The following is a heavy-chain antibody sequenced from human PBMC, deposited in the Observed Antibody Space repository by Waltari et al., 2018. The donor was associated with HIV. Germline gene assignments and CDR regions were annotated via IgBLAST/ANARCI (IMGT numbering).Heavy chain of an antibody. CDR1: GGSISSYY. Sequence: QVQLQESGPGLVKPSETLSLTCTVSGGSISSYYWSWIRQPPGKGLEWIGYIYYSGSTNYNPSLKSRVTISVDTSKNQFSLKLSSVTAADTAVYYCARETGGRVGWFDPWGQGTLVTVSS. D-gene: IGHD2-15*01. CDR2: IYYSGST. V-gene: IGHV4-59*01. J-gene: IGHJ5*02. CDR3: ARETGGRVGWFDP.